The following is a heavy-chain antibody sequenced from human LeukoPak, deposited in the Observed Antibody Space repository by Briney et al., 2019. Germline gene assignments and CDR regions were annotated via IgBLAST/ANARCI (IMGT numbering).Heavy chain of an antibody. J-gene: IGHJ4*02. CDR3: ARSHTLDRITKYYFDF. V-gene: IGHV5-51*01. CDR2: IYPGDSDT. D-gene: IGHD1-14*01. Sequence: GESLRISCQGSGYSFTNYWIGWVRQMPGKGLEWMGIIYPGDSDTKNSPSFQGQVTISADKSITTAYLQWSSLEASDTAIYYCARSHTLDRITKYYFDFWGQGTLVTVSS. CDR1: GYSFTNYW.